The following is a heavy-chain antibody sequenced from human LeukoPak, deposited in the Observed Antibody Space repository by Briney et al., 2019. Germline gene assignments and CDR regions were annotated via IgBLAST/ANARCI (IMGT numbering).Heavy chain of an antibody. J-gene: IGHJ4*02. Sequence: PGGSLRLSCAASGFTFNNYGMHWVRQAPGKGLEWVAVISRDGSDKYHADSVKGRFTISRDNSKKTLYLQMNSLRADDTAVYYCVRGTGYWGQGTLVTVSS. V-gene: IGHV3-30*03. CDR2: ISRDGSDK. CDR3: VRGTGY. CDR1: GFTFNNYG.